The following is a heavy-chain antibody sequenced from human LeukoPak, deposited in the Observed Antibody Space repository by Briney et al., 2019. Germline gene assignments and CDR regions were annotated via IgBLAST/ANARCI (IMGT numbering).Heavy chain of an antibody. J-gene: IGHJ3*02. CDR3: ATEYSSSSAFDI. V-gene: IGHV4-59*01. CDR1: GGSISSYY. CDR2: IYYSGST. D-gene: IGHD6-6*01. Sequence: PSETLSLTCTVSGGSISSYYWSWIRQPPGKGQEWIGYIYYSGSTNYNPSLKSRVTISVDTSKNQFSLKLSSVTAADTAVYYCATEYSSSSAFDIWGQGTMVTVSS.